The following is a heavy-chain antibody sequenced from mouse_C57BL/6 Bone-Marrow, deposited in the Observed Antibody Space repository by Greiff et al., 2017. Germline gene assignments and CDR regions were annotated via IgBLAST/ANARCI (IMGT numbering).Heavy chain of an antibody. CDR3: ARPGTSRYAMDY. J-gene: IGHJ4*01. V-gene: IGHV5-17*01. CDR2: ISSGSSTI. CDR1: GFTFSDYG. Sequence: EVMLVESGGGLVKPGGSLKLSCAASGFTFSDYGMHWVRQAPEKGLEWVAYISSGSSTIYYADTVKGRFTISRDNAKNTLFLQMTSLRSEDTAMYYCARPGTSRYAMDYWGQGTSVTVSS. D-gene: IGHD4-1*01.